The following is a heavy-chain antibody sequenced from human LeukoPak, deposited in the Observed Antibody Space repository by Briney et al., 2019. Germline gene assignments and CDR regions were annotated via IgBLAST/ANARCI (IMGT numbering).Heavy chain of an antibody. V-gene: IGHV5-51*01. J-gene: IGHJ3*02. CDR3: ARPVGLTGWSPDVTGDAFDI. D-gene: IGHD3-9*01. CDR1: GYSFTSYW. CDR2: IYPGDSDT. Sequence: GESLKISCKGSGYSFTSYWIGWVRQMLGKGLEWMGIIYPGDSDTRYSPSFQGQVTISADKSISTAYLQWSSLKASDTAMYYCARPVGLTGWSPDVTGDAFDIWGQGTMVTVSS.